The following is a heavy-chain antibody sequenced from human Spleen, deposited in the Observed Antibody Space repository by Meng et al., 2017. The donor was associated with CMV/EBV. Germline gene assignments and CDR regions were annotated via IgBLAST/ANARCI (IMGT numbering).Heavy chain of an antibody. J-gene: IGHJ4*02. Sequence: GESLKISCAASGFAFNNFGIHWVRQAPGKGLEWVAFIRFDGSHQNYADSVKGRFTISRDNSKNTLYLQMNSLRAEDTAVYYCAKIAASDYWGQGTLVTVSS. CDR2: IRFDGSHQ. CDR3: AKIAASDY. V-gene: IGHV3-30*02. CDR1: GFAFNNFG. D-gene: IGHD6-25*01.